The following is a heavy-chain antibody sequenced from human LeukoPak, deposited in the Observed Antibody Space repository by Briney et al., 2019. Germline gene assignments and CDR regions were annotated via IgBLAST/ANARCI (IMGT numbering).Heavy chain of an antibody. CDR1: GFTVSSNY. CDR2: IYSGGTA. CDR3: ARGPVTRFEI. D-gene: IGHD4-17*01. Sequence: GGSLRLSCAASGFTVSSNYMSWVRQAPGKGLEWVSVIYSGGTAYYADSVKGRFTISRDNSNNTLYLQMNSLRAEDTAVYYCARGPVTRFEIWGQGTMVTVSS. V-gene: IGHV3-53*01. J-gene: IGHJ3*02.